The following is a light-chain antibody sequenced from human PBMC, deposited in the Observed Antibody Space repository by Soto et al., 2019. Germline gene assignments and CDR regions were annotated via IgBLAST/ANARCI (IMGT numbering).Light chain of an antibody. CDR2: EVS. CDR3: SSRTSSSTYV. V-gene: IGLV2-14*01. Sequence: QSVLTQPASVSGSPGQSITISCTGTSGDVGGSKYVAGYQHHPGKAPRLMISEVSNRPSGVSNRFSGSKSGPTASLTISGLQPEDEADYYCSSRTSSSTYVFGTGTKVTVL. CDR1: SGDVGGSKY. J-gene: IGLJ1*01.